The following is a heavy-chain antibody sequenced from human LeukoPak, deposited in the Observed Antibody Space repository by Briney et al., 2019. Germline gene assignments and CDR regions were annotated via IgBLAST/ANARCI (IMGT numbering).Heavy chain of an antibody. CDR1: GGSFSGYY. CDR2: INHSGST. J-gene: IGHJ4*02. D-gene: IGHD2-15*01. Sequence: SETLSLTCAVYGGSFSGYYWSWIRQPPGKGLEWIGEINHSGSTNYNPSLKSRVTISVDTSKNQFSLKLSSVTAADTAVYYCARGGINCSGGSCENPITKFGYWGQGTLVTVSS. V-gene: IGHV4-34*01. CDR3: ARGGINCSGGSCENPITKFGY.